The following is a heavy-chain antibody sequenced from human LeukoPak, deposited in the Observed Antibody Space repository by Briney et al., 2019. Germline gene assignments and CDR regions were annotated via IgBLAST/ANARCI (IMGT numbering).Heavy chain of an antibody. CDR2: ISSSSSYI. D-gene: IGHD5-24*01. CDR3: ARDHRRDGYKNY. CDR1: GFTVSSNY. J-gene: IGHJ4*02. V-gene: IGHV3-21*01. Sequence: GGSLRLSCAASGFTVSSNYMSWVRQAPGKGLEWVSSISSSSSYIYYADSVKGRFTISRDNAKNSLYLQMNSLRAEDTAVYYCARDHRRDGYKNYWGQGTLVTVSS.